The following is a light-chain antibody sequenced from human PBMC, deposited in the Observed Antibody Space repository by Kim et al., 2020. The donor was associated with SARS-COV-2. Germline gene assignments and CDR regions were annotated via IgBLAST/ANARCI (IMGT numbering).Light chain of an antibody. CDR1: SSNIGAGYD. CDR2: GNS. V-gene: IGLV1-40*01. J-gene: IGLJ2*01. CDR3: QSYDSSLSGSMV. Sequence: VTISCTGSSSNIGAGYDVHWYQQLPGTAPKLLSYGNSNRPSGVPDRFSGSKSGTSASLAITGLQAEDEADYYCQSYDSSLSGSMVFGGGTKVTVL.